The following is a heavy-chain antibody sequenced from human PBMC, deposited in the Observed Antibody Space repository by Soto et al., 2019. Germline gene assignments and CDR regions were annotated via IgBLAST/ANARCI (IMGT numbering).Heavy chain of an antibody. J-gene: IGHJ4*02. CDR2: VYTSGRT. V-gene: IGHV3-53*01. Sequence: EVQLVESGGDLIQPGGSLRLSCAASGFTVTNSYMAWVRQAPGKGLEWVSVVYTSGRTYHADSVKGRFTVSRVISTNMFLLQMNKLSSEEMSTYYCARAGFERLYFGQRGRVTLDTGSS. CDR1: GFTVTNSY. CDR3: ARAGFERLYFGQ. D-gene: IGHD1-1*01.